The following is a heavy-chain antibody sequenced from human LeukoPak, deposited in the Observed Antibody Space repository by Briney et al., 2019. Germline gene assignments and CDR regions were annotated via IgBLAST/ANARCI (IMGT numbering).Heavy chain of an antibody. CDR3: AKELFTGDYYGMDV. D-gene: IGHD3-10*01. Sequence: GGSLRLSCAASGFTFSSYAMHWVRQAPGKGLEYVSAISSNGGSTYYANSVKGRFTISRDNSKNTLYLQMGSLRAEDMAVYYCAKELFTGDYYGMDVWGQGTTVTVSS. V-gene: IGHV3-64*01. J-gene: IGHJ6*02. CDR1: GFTFSSYA. CDR2: ISSNGGST.